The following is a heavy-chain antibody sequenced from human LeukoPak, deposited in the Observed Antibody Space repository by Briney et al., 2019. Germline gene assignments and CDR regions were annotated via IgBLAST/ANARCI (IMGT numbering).Heavy chain of an antibody. Sequence: GGSLRLSCAVSGFTFTDYLVHWVRQAPGKGLEWVAVMSFEGHAVFSAGSVKGRFTISRDNSKNTLYLQMNSLRAEDAAVYYCAKAAILYYFDYWGQGTLVTVSS. D-gene: IGHD2-2*02. V-gene: IGHV3-30*07. J-gene: IGHJ4*02. CDR2: MSFEGHAV. CDR1: GFTFTDYL. CDR3: AKAAILYYFDY.